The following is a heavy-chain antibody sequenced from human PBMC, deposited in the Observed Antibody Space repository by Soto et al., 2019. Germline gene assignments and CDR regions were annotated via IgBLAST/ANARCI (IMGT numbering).Heavy chain of an antibody. CDR1: GFTFSDYW. V-gene: IGHV3-74*01. CDR2: IKTDGSST. D-gene: IGHD5-18*01. Sequence: EVHLVESGGGLVQPGGSLRLSCAASGFTFSDYWIHWVRQAPGKGLVWVSRIKTDGSSTDYADSVKGRFTISRDNANNTLYWQMNSLSAEHTAVYYCAKREGNTYGLFHWGQGTLVTVSS. J-gene: IGHJ4*02. CDR3: AKREGNTYGLFH.